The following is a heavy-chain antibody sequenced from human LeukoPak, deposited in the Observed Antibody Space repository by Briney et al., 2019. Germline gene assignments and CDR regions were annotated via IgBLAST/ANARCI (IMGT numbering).Heavy chain of an antibody. D-gene: IGHD3-10*01. Sequence: SVKVCCKASGGTFSSYAISWVRQAPGQGLEWMGRIIPILGIANYAQKFQGRVTITADKSTSTAYMELSSLRSEDTAVYYCARGLWFGAKSYGMDVWGQGTTVTVSS. V-gene: IGHV1-69*04. CDR1: GGTFSSYA. CDR2: IIPILGIA. J-gene: IGHJ6*02. CDR3: ARGLWFGAKSYGMDV.